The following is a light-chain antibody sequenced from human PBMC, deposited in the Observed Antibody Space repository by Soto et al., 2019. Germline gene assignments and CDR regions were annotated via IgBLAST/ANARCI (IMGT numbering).Light chain of an antibody. CDR3: QQRYSTPWT. CDR1: QSISSY. J-gene: IGKJ1*01. Sequence: DIQMTQSPSSLSASVGDRVTITCRASQSISSYLTWYQQKPGKAPKLLIYAASSLQSGVPSRFSGSGSGTDFTLTISSLHPEDFATYYCQQRYSTPWTFGQGTKVEIK. V-gene: IGKV1-39*01. CDR2: AAS.